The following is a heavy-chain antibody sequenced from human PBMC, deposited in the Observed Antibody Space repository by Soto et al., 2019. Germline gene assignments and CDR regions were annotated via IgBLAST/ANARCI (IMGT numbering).Heavy chain of an antibody. Sequence: QVQLVQSGAEVKKPGASVKVSCKASGFTFTNYFFHWVRQAPRQGLEWMGIISPNDGSTNYVPSLQGRVTMTSDTSTSTVYMELSSLRSEDTAVYYCARGDGRGSSGFYYYYGMDVWGHGTTVTVSS. J-gene: IGHJ6*02. CDR3: ARGDGRGSSGFYYYYGMDV. D-gene: IGHD6-25*01. CDR1: GFTFTNYF. CDR2: ISPNDGST. V-gene: IGHV1-46*01.